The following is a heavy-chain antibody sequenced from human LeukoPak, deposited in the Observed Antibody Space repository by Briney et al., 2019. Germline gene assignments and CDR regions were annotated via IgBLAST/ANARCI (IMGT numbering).Heavy chain of an antibody. D-gene: IGHD3-10*01. Sequence: SETLSLTCTVSGGSISSYYWSWIRQPAGKGLEWIGRIYTSGSTNYNPSLKSRVTMSVDTSKNQFSLKLSSVTAADTAVYYCARAHVLLWFGELAANWFDPWGQGTLVTVSS. V-gene: IGHV4-4*07. J-gene: IGHJ5*02. CDR2: IYTSGST. CDR1: GGSISSYY. CDR3: ARAHVLLWFGELAANWFDP.